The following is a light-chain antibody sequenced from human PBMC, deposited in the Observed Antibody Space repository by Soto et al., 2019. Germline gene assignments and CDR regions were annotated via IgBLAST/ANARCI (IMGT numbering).Light chain of an antibody. J-gene: IGKJ1*01. V-gene: IGKV1-5*01. CDR1: QSISSW. CDR2: DAS. CDR3: QQYKTYPWT. Sequence: DIKMTQSPSTLCESVGDRLTITCGASQSISSWVAWYQQKPGKPPKXXMEDASSLDSGVPSRFSGRGSGKEFTLTSSSLQPDDLATYYCQQYKTYPWTFGQGTKVDI.